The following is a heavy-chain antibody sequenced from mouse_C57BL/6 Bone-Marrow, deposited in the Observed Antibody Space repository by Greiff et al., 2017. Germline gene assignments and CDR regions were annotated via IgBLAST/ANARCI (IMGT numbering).Heavy chain of an antibody. Sequence: VQLKESGPELVKPGASVKIPCKASGYTFTDYNMDWVKQSHGKSLEWIGDINPNNGGTIYNQKFKGKATLTVDKSSSTAYLELRSLTSEDTAVYYCARCGIYDGYYAGAMDYWGQGTSVTVSS. J-gene: IGHJ4*01. CDR3: ARCGIYDGYYAGAMDY. CDR1: GYTFTDYN. D-gene: IGHD2-3*01. CDR2: INPNNGGT. V-gene: IGHV1-18*01.